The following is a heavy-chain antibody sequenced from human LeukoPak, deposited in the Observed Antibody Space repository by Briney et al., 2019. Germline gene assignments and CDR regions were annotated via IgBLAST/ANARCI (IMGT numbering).Heavy chain of an antibody. CDR3: ARDRIQEWLPPGRCDY. CDR1: GFTFSSYS. J-gene: IGHJ4*02. Sequence: PGRSLRLSCAASGFTFSSYSMHWVRQAPGKGLEWVGVISYDGSNKYYVDSVKGRFTISRDNSKNTLYLQMNSLRAEDTAVYYCARDRIQEWLPPGRCDYWGQGTLVTVSS. D-gene: IGHD5-12*01. V-gene: IGHV3-30*04. CDR2: ISYDGSNK.